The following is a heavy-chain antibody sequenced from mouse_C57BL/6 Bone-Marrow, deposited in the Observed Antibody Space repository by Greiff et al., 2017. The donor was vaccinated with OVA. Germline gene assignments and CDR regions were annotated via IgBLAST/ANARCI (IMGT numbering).Heavy chain of an antibody. J-gene: IGHJ4*01. Sequence: VQLQQPGAELVKPGASVKMSCKASGYTFTSYWITWVKQRPGQGLEWIGDIYPGSGSTNYNEKFKSKATLTVDTSSSTAYMQLSSLTSEDSEVYYCARRSGKYAMDYWGQGTSVTVSS. V-gene: IGHV1-55*01. CDR2: IYPGSGST. CDR1: GYTFTSYW. D-gene: IGHD1-3*01. CDR3: ARRSGKYAMDY.